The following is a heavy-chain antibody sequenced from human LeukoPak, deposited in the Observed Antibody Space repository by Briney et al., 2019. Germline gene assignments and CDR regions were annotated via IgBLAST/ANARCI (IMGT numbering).Heavy chain of an antibody. CDR1: GGSLSSSSYY. J-gene: IGHJ5*02. V-gene: IGHV4-39*01. CDR3: ARPVQSSGGYLDP. D-gene: IGHD3-10*01. Sequence: PSETLSLTCTVSGGSLSSSSYYWGWIRQPPGKGLEWIGSIYYSGSTHYNPSLKSRVTISVDTSKNQFSLKLSSVTAADTAVYYCARPVQSSGGYLDPWGQGTLVTVSS. CDR2: IYYSGST.